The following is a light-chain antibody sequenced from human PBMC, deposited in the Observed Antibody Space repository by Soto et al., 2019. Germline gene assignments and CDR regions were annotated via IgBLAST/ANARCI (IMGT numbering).Light chain of an antibody. CDR2: DDR. V-gene: IGLV3-21*02. CDR3: QVWHSTSVRV. Sequence: SYELTQPPWVSVAPGQTASITCGGNNIGAKGVHWYQQKNPGQAPVLVVFDDRARPSAIPERFSGSNSGNTATLTISRVEAGDEADYYCQVWHSTSVRVFGGGTQLTVL. CDR1: NIGAKG. J-gene: IGLJ2*01.